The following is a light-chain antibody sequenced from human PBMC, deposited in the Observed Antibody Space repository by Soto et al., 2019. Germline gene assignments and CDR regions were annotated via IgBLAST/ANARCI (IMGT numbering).Light chain of an antibody. V-gene: IGKV3-15*01. CDR2: GAS. Sequence: EIVMTHSPATLSVSPGERATLSCRASQSVSSNLAWYQQKPGQAPRLLIYGASISATGIPARFSGSGSGTEFTLTISSLQSEDFAVYYCQQYNNWPGTFGQGTKVEIK. J-gene: IGKJ1*01. CDR3: QQYNNWPGT. CDR1: QSVSSN.